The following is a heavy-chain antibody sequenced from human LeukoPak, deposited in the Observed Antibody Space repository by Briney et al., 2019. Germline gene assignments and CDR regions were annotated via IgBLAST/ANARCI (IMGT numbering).Heavy chain of an antibody. D-gene: IGHD5-18*01. CDR1: GFTLSSYA. V-gene: IGHV3-23*01. CDR2: ISGSGGNS. CDR3: TKDTLRSGYPSQFDY. J-gene: IGHJ4*02. Sequence: GGSLRLSCAASGFTLSSYAMNWVRQSPVKGLEWVSGISGSGGNSFYADSVKGRFSTSRDNAKNTLYLHMNNLRAEDTAIYYCTKDTLRSGYPSQFDYWGQGILVTVSS.